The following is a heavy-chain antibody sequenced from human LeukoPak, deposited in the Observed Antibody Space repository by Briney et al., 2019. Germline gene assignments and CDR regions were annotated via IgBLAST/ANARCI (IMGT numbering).Heavy chain of an antibody. CDR2: ISYGGTNK. Sequence: PGGSLRLSCEGSGFTFSSFGMHWVRQAAGRGLEWVAVISYGGTNKYYGDSVKGRFTISRDNSMNTVYLQMNSLRAEDTAVYLCAKAVGVLRGFDCWGQGTLVTVSS. J-gene: IGHJ4*02. CDR3: AKAVGVLRGFDC. CDR1: GFTFSSFG. D-gene: IGHD2-15*01. V-gene: IGHV3-30*18.